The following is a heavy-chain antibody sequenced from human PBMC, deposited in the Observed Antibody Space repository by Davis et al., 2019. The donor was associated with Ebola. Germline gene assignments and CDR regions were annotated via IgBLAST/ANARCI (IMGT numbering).Heavy chain of an antibody. V-gene: IGHV3-33*08. CDR1: GFTFSSYG. CDR2: IWYDGSNK. J-gene: IGHJ6*02. D-gene: IGHD5-24*01. CDR3: ARLRDGYNPNYYGMDV. Sequence: GGSLRLSCAASGFTFSSYGMHWVRQAPGKGLEWVAVIWYDGSNKYYADSVKGRFTISRDNSKNTLYLQMNSLRAEDTAVYYCARLRDGYNPNYYGMDVWGQGTTVTVSS.